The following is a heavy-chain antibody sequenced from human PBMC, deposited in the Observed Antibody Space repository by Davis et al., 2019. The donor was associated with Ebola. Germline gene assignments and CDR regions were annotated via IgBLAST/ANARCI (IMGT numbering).Heavy chain of an antibody. J-gene: IGHJ6*02. CDR2: INHGGST. CDR1: GGSFSGYY. CDR3: ARVGIVVVPAADFDYYYGMDV. V-gene: IGHV4-34*01. Sequence: GSLRLSCAVYGGSFSGYYWSWIRQPPGKGLEWIGEINHGGSTNYNPSLKSRVTISVDTSKNQFSLKLSSVTAADTAVYYCARVGIVVVPAADFDYYYGMDVWGQGTTVTVSS. D-gene: IGHD2-2*01.